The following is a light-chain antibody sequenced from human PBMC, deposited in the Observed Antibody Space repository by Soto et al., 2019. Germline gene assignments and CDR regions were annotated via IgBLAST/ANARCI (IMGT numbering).Light chain of an antibody. CDR3: QHSRSRPRT. J-gene: IGKJ1*01. CDR2: GAS. V-gene: IGKV3-15*01. Sequence: EIVLTQSPATLSVSPGERVTLSCRASQSVDINLAWYQQKPGQAPRLLIYGASTRATDMSGTFSGRGSGTEFTLTIINVRPEDFALYYCQHSRSRPRTFGQGTKVDIK. CDR1: QSVDIN.